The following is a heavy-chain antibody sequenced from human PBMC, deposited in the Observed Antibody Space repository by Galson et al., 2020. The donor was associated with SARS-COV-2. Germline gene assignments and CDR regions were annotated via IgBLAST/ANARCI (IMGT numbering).Heavy chain of an antibody. V-gene: IGHV4-31*03. J-gene: IGHJ4*02. CDR1: GGSISSGGHY. CDR2: IYYSGNS. Sequence: SETLSLTCTVSGGSISSGGHYWSWIRQHPGKGLEWIGYIYYSGNSNYNPSLKSRVTILVDTSKNQFSLKLTYVTAADTAVYYCARVGTINPGYWGQGTLVTVSS. D-gene: IGHD1-26*01. CDR3: ARVGTINPGY.